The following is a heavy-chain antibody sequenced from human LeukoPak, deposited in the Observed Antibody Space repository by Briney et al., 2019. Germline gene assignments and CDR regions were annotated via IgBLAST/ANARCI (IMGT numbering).Heavy chain of an antibody. CDR3: ARGAFYDY. D-gene: IGHD2/OR15-2a*01. V-gene: IGHV3-23*01. Sequence: GGTLRLSCAASGFAFSSYGMSWVRQAPGKGLEWVATIGESGGSTYYADSVKGRFTISRDNSKNTLYLQMNSLRAEDTALYFCARGAFYDYWGQGTLVTVSS. J-gene: IGHJ4*02. CDR1: GFAFSSYG. CDR2: IGESGGST.